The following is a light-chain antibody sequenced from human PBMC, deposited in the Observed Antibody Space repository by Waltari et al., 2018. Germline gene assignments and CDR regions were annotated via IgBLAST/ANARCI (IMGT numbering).Light chain of an antibody. V-gene: IGKV2-28*01. Sequence: DIVMTQSPLSLPVTPGEPASIPCRSRQSLLHSNGYNYLDWYLQKPGQSPQLLIYLGSNRASGVPDRFSGSGSGTDFTLKISRVEAEDVGVYYCMQALQTPTFGGGTKVEIK. CDR2: LGS. J-gene: IGKJ4*01. CDR3: MQALQTPT. CDR1: QSLLHSNGYNY.